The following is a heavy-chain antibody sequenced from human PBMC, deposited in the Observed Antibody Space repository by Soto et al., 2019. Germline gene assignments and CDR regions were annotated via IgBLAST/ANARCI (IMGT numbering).Heavy chain of an antibody. Sequence: QSGGSLRLSCAASGFTFSSYPMNWVRQAPGKGLEWVSAISGTSDMTYYANSVTGRFTISRDNSKNTLYLQVSSLRVEDTAIYYCAKYRWGATTVTSINWGRGTLVTVSS. D-gene: IGHD4-4*01. V-gene: IGHV3-23*01. CDR1: GFTFSSYP. CDR2: ISGTSDMT. J-gene: IGHJ1*01. CDR3: AKYRWGATTVTSIN.